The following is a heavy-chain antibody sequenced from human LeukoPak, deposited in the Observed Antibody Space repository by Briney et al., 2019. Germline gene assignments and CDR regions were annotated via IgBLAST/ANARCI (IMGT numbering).Heavy chain of an antibody. D-gene: IGHD3-22*01. CDR2: INHSGST. J-gene: IGHJ4*01. CDR1: GGSFSDYY. Sequence: SETLSLTCAVYGGSFSDYYWNWIRQPPGKGLEWIGEINHSGSTNYNPSLRSRVTMSVDTFKNQFSLTLSSVTAADTAVYYCARVQDFETRGYYLGYWGHGTLVTVSS. V-gene: IGHV4-34*01. CDR3: ARVQDFETRGYYLGY.